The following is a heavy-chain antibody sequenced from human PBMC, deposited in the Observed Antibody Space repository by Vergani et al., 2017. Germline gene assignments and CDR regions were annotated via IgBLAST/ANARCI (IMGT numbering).Heavy chain of an antibody. CDR1: AGSISSGSYY. CDR3: AAAMDAFDI. Sequence: QVQLQESGPGLVKPSQTLSLTCTVSAGSISSGSYYWSWIRQPAGKGLEWIGRIYTSGSTNYNPSLKSRVTISVDTSKNQFSLKLSSVTAADTAVYYCAAAMDAFDIWGQGTMVTVSS. J-gene: IGHJ3*02. V-gene: IGHV4-61*02. CDR2: IYTSGST. D-gene: IGHD5-18*01.